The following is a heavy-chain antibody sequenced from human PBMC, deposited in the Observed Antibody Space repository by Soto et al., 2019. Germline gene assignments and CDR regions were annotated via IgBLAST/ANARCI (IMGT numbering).Heavy chain of an antibody. V-gene: IGHV3-33*01. CDR3: ARDLSRGDYYFDY. Sequence: GGSLRLSCAASGFTVSSYGMHWVRQAPGKGLEWVAVIWYDGSNKYYADSVKGRFTISRDNSKNTLYLQMNSLRAEDTAVYYCARDLSRGDYYFDYWGQGTLVTVSS. J-gene: IGHJ4*02. D-gene: IGHD2-21*02. CDR1: GFTVSSYG. CDR2: IWYDGSNK.